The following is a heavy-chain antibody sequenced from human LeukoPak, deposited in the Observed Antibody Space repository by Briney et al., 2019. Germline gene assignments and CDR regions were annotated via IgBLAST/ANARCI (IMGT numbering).Heavy chain of an antibody. D-gene: IGHD2-15*01. CDR3: ARRPAPSGPTYRAFDI. V-gene: IGHV3-21*01. CDR2: ISSGSTYI. CDR1: GVTFSTYN. Sequence: GGSLRLSCAASGVTFSTYNMNWVRQAPGKGLEWVSSISSGSTYIFYADSVKGRFTISRDSAKNSLLLQMNSLRADDTAVYYCARRPAPSGPTYRAFDIWGQGTMVTVSS. J-gene: IGHJ3*02.